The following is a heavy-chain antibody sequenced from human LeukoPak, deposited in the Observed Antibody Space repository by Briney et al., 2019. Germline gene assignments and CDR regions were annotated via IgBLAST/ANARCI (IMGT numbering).Heavy chain of an antibody. Sequence: GSLRLSCAASGFTFSSYEMNWVRQAPGKGLEWIGSIYYSGSTYYNPSLKSRVTISVDTSKNQFSLKLSSVTAADTAVYYCARQPKSCAPGIFITGKACWFDTWGQGTLVTVSP. CDR2: IYYSGST. CDR1: GFTFSSYE. J-gene: IGHJ5*02. D-gene: IGHD3-10*01. V-gene: IGHV4-39*01. CDR3: ARQPKSCAPGIFITGKACWFDT.